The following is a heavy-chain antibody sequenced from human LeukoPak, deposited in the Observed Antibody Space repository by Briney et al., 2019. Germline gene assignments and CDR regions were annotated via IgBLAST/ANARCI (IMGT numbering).Heavy chain of an antibody. Sequence: PGGSLRLSCAASGFTFSSYSMNWVRQAPGKGLEWVSYISSSSTIYYADSVKGRFTISRDNAKNSLYLQMNSLRAEGTAVYYCARAPHYYDSSGYFTYLDYWGQGTLVTVSS. CDR3: ARAPHYYDSSGYFTYLDY. D-gene: IGHD3-22*01. CDR1: GFTFSSYS. J-gene: IGHJ4*02. V-gene: IGHV3-48*01. CDR2: ISSSSTI.